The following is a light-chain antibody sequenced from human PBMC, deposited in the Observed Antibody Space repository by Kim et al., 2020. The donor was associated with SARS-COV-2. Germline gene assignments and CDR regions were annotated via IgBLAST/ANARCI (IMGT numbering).Light chain of an antibody. CDR1: VGSMASNY. J-gene: IGLJ2*01. CDR3: QSYDSSNHEV. V-gene: IGLV6-57*03. CDR2: EDN. Sequence: KTVPSSAPRSVGSMASNYGQWYQQRPGSAPTTVIYEDNQRPSGVPDRFSGSIDSSSNSASLTISGLKTEDEADYYCQSYDSSNHEVFGGGTQLTVL.